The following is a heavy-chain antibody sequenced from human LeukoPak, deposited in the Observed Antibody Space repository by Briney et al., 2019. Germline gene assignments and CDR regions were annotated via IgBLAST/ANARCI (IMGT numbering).Heavy chain of an antibody. CDR2: ISADNGNT. CDR3: ARGGRGLQFLDY. Sequence: GDSVKVSCKASGYTFTSYAISWVRQAPGQGLEWMGWISADNGNTDYAQRFQGRVTMTTDTSTSTAYMELSRLTSDDTAVYYCARGGRGLQFLDYWGQGTLVTVSS. D-gene: IGHD5-24*01. V-gene: IGHV1-18*01. J-gene: IGHJ4*02. CDR1: GYTFTSYA.